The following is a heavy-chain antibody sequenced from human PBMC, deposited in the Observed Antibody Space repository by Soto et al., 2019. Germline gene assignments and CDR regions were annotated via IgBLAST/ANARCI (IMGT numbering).Heavy chain of an antibody. D-gene: IGHD6-13*01. Sequence: LSLTCAVYGGSFNGYYWSWIRQPPGKGLEWIGEINHSGSTNYNPSLKSRVTISVDTSKNQFSLKLSSVTAADTAVYYCASTQQQKNWFDPWGQGTLVTVSA. J-gene: IGHJ5*02. CDR3: ASTQQQKNWFDP. CDR1: GGSFNGYY. CDR2: INHSGST. V-gene: IGHV4-34*01.